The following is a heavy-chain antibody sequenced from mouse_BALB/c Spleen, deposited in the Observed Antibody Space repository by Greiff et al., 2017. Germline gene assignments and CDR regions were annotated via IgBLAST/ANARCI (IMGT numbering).Heavy chain of an antibody. Sequence: EVKLVESGAELVRSGASVKLSCTASGFNIKDYYMHWVKQRPEQGLEWIGWIDPENGDTEYAPKFQGKATMTADTSSNTAYLQLSSLTSEDTAVYYCNDYYGSSYNWYFDVWGAGTTVTVSS. J-gene: IGHJ1*01. CDR3: NDYYGSSYNWYFDV. CDR1: GFNIKDYY. CDR2: IDPENGDT. V-gene: IGHV14-4*02. D-gene: IGHD1-1*01.